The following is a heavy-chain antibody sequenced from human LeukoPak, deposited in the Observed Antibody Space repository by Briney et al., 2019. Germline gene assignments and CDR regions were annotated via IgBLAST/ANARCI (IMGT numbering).Heavy chain of an antibody. CDR1: GFTFSSYA. D-gene: IGHD6-25*01. CDR3: AKDSAAAPDNFDY. Sequence: QAGGSLRLSCAASGFTFSSYAMSWVRQAPGKGLEWVSTMSGSGGSTYYADSVKGRFTISRDSSKNTLYLQMNSLRAEDTAVYYCAKDSAAAPDNFDYWGQGTLVTVAS. CDR2: MSGSGGST. J-gene: IGHJ4*02. V-gene: IGHV3-23*01.